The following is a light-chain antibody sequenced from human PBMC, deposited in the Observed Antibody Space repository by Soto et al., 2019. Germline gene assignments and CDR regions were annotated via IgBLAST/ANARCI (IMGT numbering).Light chain of an antibody. V-gene: IGKV3D-15*01. CDR3: LQHNSYPYI. J-gene: IGKJ2*01. CDR1: QSVSNN. Sequence: EIVMTQSPATLSVSPGDRATLSCRASQSVSNNLAWYQQKPGQAPRLLVYLASTRATGIPARFSGSGSGTEFTLTISSLQSEDFATYYCLQHNSYPYIFGQGTKVDIK. CDR2: LAS.